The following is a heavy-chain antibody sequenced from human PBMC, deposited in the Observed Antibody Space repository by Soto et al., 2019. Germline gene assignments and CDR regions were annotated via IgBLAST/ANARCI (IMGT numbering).Heavy chain of an antibody. CDR3: AKVEGGVVNPYYYYYGMDV. Sequence: GGSLRLSCAASGFTFSSYAMSWVRQAPGKGLEWVSAISGSGGSTYYADSVKGRFTSSRDNSKNTLYLQMNSLRAEDTAVYYCAKVEGGVVNPYYYYYGMDVWGQGTTVTVSS. D-gene: IGHD3-3*01. J-gene: IGHJ6*02. CDR2: ISGSGGST. CDR1: GFTFSSYA. V-gene: IGHV3-23*01.